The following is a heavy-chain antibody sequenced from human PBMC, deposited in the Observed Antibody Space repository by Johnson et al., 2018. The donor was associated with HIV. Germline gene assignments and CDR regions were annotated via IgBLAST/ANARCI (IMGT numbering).Heavy chain of an antibody. CDR2: IKRKTDGGTT. CDR1: GFTFSSYP. J-gene: IGHJ3*02. Sequence: VQLVESGGGVVQPGTSLRLSCAASGFTFSSYPMHWVRQAPGKGLEWVARIKRKTDGGTTDYAAPVKGKFSISRDDSKNTLYLQMNSLKTEDTAVYYCSTGFSSWAFDIWGQGTMVTVSS. CDR3: STGFSSWAFDI. V-gene: IGHV3-15*05. D-gene: IGHD6-13*01.